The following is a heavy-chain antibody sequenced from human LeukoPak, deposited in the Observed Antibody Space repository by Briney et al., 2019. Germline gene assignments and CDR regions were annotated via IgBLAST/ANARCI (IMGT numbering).Heavy chain of an antibody. CDR2: MNPNSGNT. J-gene: IGHJ3*02. V-gene: IGHV1-8*01. CDR3: ARGPFGGDAFDI. D-gene: IGHD3-10*01. Sequence: ASVKASCKASGYTFTSYGINWVRQATGQGLEWMGWMNPNSGNTGYAQKFQGRVTMTRNTSISTAYMELSSLRSEDTAVYYCARGPFGGDAFDIWGQGTMVTVSS. CDR1: GYTFTSYG.